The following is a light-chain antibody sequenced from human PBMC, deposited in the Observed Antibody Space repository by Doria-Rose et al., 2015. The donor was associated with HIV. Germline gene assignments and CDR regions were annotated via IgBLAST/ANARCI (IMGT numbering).Light chain of an antibody. CDR3: QQYYDTPS. CDR2: WAS. V-gene: IGKV4-1*01. CDR1: QSLLYTSKNY. Sequence: VLTQSPESLGTSLGERATLNRKSNQSLLYTSKNYLAWYQRKPGQPPKLLIYWASTRQSGVPARFSGSGSGTDFTLTISSLEAEDVAVYYCQQYYDTPSFGPGTTVDIK. J-gene: IGKJ3*01.